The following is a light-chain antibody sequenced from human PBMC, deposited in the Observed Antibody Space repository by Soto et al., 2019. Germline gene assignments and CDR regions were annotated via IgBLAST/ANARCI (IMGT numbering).Light chain of an antibody. CDR3: SSYTSSSTLV. V-gene: IGLV2-14*01. CDR2: DVS. CDR1: SSDVGGYNY. Sequence: QSVLTQPASVSGSPGQSITISCTGTSSDVGGYNYVSWYQQHPGKAPKFMIYDVSNRPSGVSNRFSGSKSGNTASLTISGLQAEDEADYYCSSYTSSSTLVVGGGTQLTVL. J-gene: IGLJ2*01.